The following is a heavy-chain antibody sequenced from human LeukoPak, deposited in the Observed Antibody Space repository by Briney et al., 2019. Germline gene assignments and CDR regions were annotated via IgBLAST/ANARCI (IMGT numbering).Heavy chain of an antibody. CDR1: RLTFSSYG. CDR3: ARDRRPPPESYFDL. J-gene: IGHJ2*01. V-gene: IGHV3-48*03. Sequence: GGSLRLSSAPSRLTFSSYGMNFGRQAPGRGLEWVSFITNNGRTIYYADSVKGRFTISRDDAKNSLYLQMNSLRADDTAIYDYARDRRPPPESYFDLWGRGTLVTVSS. D-gene: IGHD1-14*01. CDR2: ITNNGRTI.